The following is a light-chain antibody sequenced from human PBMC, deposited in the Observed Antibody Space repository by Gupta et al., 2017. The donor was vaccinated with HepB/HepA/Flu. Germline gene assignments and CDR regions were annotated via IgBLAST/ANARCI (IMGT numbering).Light chain of an antibody. CDR1: QTVSSTY. Sequence: IVLTQSPGTLSLSPGERATLSCRTSQTVSSTYVAWYQQTPGQAPRLLIYGASNRAAGIPARSSGSGAGTDFTLTSSRLEPEDFVVYYCHQYGSSSWTFGQGTEVEIK. CDR3: HQYGSSSWT. V-gene: IGKV3-20*01. CDR2: GAS. J-gene: IGKJ1*01.